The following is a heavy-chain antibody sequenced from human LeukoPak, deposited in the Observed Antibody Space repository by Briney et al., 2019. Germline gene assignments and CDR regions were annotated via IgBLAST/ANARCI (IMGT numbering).Heavy chain of an antibody. J-gene: IGHJ4*02. CDR2: ISYDGSDK. CDR3: ARAYYGWYYFDY. V-gene: IGHV3-30*03. D-gene: IGHD6-19*01. Sequence: GGSLRLSCAASGFTFSSYGMHWVRRAPGKGLEWVAVISYDGSDKHYADSVKGRFTISRDNSKNTLYLQMNSLRAEDTAVYYCARAYYGWYYFDYWGQGTLVTVSS. CDR1: GFTFSSYG.